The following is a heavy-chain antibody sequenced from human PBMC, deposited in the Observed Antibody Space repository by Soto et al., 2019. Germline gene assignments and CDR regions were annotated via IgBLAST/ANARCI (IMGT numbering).Heavy chain of an antibody. Sequence: VGSLRLSCAASGFTFSSYWMHWVRQAPGKGLVWVSRINSDGSSTSYADSVKGRFTISRDNAKNTLYLQMNSLRAEDTAVYYCARGGAAAGTGYWGQGTLVTVSS. V-gene: IGHV3-74*01. J-gene: IGHJ4*02. CDR3: ARGGAAAGTGY. D-gene: IGHD6-13*01. CDR1: GFTFSSYW. CDR2: INSDGSST.